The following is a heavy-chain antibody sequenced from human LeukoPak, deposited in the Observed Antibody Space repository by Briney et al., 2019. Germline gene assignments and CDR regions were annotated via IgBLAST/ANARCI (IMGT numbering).Heavy chain of an antibody. CDR2: ISWNSGSI. J-gene: IGHJ4*02. CDR1: GFTFDDYA. D-gene: IGHD4-17*01. V-gene: IGHV3-9*01. CDR3: ARADGDDIPFDY. Sequence: GGSLRLSCAASGFTFDDYAMHWVRQAPGKGLEWVSGISWNSGSIGYADSVKGRFTISRDNSKNTLYLQMNSLRAEDTAVYYCARADGDDIPFDYWGQGTLVTVSS.